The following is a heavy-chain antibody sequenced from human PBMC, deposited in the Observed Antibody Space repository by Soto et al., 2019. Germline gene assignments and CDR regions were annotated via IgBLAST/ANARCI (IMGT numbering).Heavy chain of an antibody. CDR2: IFVTGGTI. CDR3: AILVGTTLIFDY. D-gene: IGHD1-26*01. CDR1: GFTFSSYS. J-gene: IGHJ4*02. V-gene: IGHV3-48*04. Sequence: GGSLRLSCVASGFTFSSYSMVWVRQAPGKGLEWVSYIFVTGGTIYYADSVKGRFTVSRDNAKNSLFLLMSSVTAADTAVYYCAILVGTTLIFDYWGQGTLVTVSS.